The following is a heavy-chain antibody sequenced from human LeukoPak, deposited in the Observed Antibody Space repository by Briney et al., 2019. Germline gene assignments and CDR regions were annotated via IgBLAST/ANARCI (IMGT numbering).Heavy chain of an antibody. CDR1: GFTFSSYW. CDR2: INSDGSST. J-gene: IGHJ4*02. D-gene: IGHD3-22*01. CDR3: ARDLKYYYDSSGRGGFDY. V-gene: IGHV3-74*01. Sequence: GGSLRLSCAASGFTFSSYWMHWVRQAPGKGLVWVSRINSDGSSTSYADSVKGRFTISRDNAKNTLYLQMNSLRAEDTAVYYCARDLKYYYDSSGRGGFDYWGQGTLVTVSS.